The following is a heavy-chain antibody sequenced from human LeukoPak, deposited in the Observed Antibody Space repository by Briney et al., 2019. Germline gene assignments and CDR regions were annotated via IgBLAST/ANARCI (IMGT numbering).Heavy chain of an antibody. J-gene: IGHJ5*02. CDR1: GGSFSGYY. Sequence: RPSETLSLTCAVYGGSFSGYYWSWIRQPPGKGLEWIGEINHSGSTNYNPSLKSRVTISIDTSKNQFSLKLSSVTAADTAVYYCTRDNSWNYDWFDPWGQEPWSQSPQ. CDR3: TRDNSWNYDWFDP. D-gene: IGHD1-7*01. CDR2: INHSGST. V-gene: IGHV4-34*01.